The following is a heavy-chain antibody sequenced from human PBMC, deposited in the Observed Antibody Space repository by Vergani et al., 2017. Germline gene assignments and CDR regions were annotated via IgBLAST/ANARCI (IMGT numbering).Heavy chain of an antibody. D-gene: IGHD6-13*01. Sequence: QVQLVQSGAEVKKPGSSVKVSCKASGGTFSSYAISWVRQAPGQGLEWMGGIIPIFGTANYAQKFQGRVTITADESTSTAYMELSSLRSDDTAVYYCARGRVNSSSFYYYYYYMDVWGKGTTVTVSS. V-gene: IGHV1-69*01. CDR3: ARGRVNSSSFYYYYYYMDV. CDR1: GGTFSSYA. CDR2: IIPIFGTA. J-gene: IGHJ6*03.